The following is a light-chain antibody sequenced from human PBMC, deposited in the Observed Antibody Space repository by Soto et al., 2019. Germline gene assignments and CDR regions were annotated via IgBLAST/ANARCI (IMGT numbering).Light chain of an antibody. V-gene: IGLV1-40*01. CDR2: ANN. Sequence: QSVLTQPPSVSGAPGQRVTISCTGSSSNIGAGFAVHWYQQLPGTAPRLLIYANNNRPSGVPDRCSGSKSGTSASLAITGLQAEDEADYYCQSYDSSLSGCVFGGGTKLPS. CDR1: SSNIGAGFA. J-gene: IGLJ3*02. CDR3: QSYDSSLSGCV.